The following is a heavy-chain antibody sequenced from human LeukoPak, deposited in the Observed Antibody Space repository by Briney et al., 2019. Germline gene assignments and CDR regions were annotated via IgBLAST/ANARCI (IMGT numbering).Heavy chain of an antibody. V-gene: IGHV1-69*04. CDR2: IIPILGIA. CDR1: RGTLFTYA. Sequence: ASVKVSSKASRGTLFTYAISWVRPAPGQGVEWMGRIIPILGIANYAQKLQGRVTITADKSTSTAYMELSSLRSEDTAVYYCARGLIMVRGVIEWVYSGMDVWGQGTTVTVSS. J-gene: IGHJ6*02. D-gene: IGHD3-10*01. CDR3: ARGLIMVRGVIEWVYSGMDV.